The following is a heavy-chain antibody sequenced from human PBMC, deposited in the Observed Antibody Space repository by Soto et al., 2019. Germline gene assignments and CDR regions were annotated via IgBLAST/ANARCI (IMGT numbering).Heavy chain of an antibody. Sequence: PGGSLRPSCAASGFAFSGFEMNWGRPGPGKGLEWVSYINSGASNMYYADSVKGRFTISRDNAQISLYLQMNSLRVEDTAVYYCARGPPIRNYYGMDVWGQGTTVTVSS. CDR1: GFAFSGFE. J-gene: IGHJ6*02. V-gene: IGHV3-48*03. CDR2: INSGASNM. CDR3: ARGPPIRNYYGMDV. D-gene: IGHD3-3*02.